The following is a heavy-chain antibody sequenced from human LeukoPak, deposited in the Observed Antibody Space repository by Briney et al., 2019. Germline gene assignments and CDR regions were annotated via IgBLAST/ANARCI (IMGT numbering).Heavy chain of an antibody. CDR3: ARRYSSSVRDAFDI. CDR1: GFTFSSYS. CDR2: ISSSSSTI. Sequence: LPGGSLRLSCAASGFTFSSYSMNWVRQAPGKGLEWVSYISSSSSTIYYADSVKGRFTISRDNAKNSLYLQMNSLRAEDTAVYYCARRYSSSVRDAFDIWGQGTMVTVSS. D-gene: IGHD6-13*01. J-gene: IGHJ3*02. V-gene: IGHV3-48*01.